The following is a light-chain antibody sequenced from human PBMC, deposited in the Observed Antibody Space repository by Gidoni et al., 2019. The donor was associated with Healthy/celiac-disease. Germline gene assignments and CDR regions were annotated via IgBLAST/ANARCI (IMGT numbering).Light chain of an antibody. J-gene: IGKJ2*04. Sequence: AIQFTHSLSSLSASVRDSVTITCLASPGISSALAWYQQKPGNAPKLLIYDASSLESGVQSMFIGSGSGTDFTLTISSLQPEDFATYYCEQFKSYPSSFGQGTKLEIK. CDR1: PGISSA. CDR3: EQFKSYPSS. V-gene: IGKV1-13*02. CDR2: DAS.